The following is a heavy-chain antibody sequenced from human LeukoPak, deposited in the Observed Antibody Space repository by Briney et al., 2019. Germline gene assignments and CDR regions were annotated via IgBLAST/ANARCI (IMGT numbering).Heavy chain of an antibody. J-gene: IGHJ4*02. Sequence: GGSLRLSCAASGVTFSSHWMSWVRQAPGKGLDWVANIKHDGSEKYYVGSVKGRFTISRDNSRNTLYLQMNSLRAEDTAVYYCARDLLYYVDYWGQGTLVTVSS. CDR3: ARDLLYYVDY. CDR2: IKHDGSEK. CDR1: GVTFSSHW. V-gene: IGHV3-7*05. D-gene: IGHD2-15*01.